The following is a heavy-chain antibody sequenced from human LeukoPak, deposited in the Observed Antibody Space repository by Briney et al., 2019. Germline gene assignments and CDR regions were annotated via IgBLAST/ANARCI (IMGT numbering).Heavy chain of an antibody. D-gene: IGHD6-13*01. CDR2: IKQDGSEK. CDR1: GFTVSSNY. CDR3: AREWSSSWYRGSPYFDY. V-gene: IGHV3-7*01. J-gene: IGHJ4*02. Sequence: PGGSLRLSCAASGFTVSSNYMSWVRQAPGKGLEWVANIKQDGSEKYYVDSVKGRFTISRDNAKNSLYLQINSLRAEDTAVYYCAREWSSSWYRGSPYFDYWGQGTLVTVSS.